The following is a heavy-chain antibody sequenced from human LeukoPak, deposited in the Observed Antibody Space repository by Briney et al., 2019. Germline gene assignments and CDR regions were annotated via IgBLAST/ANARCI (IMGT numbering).Heavy chain of an antibody. CDR3: AKDPGATDY. J-gene: IGHJ4*02. CDR2: MNQDGSEK. V-gene: IGHV3-7*01. Sequence: PGGSLRLSCAASGFTFSSYWMSWVRQAPGKGLEWVANMNQDGSEKYYVDSVEGRFSISRDNAKNSQYLQMNSLRADDTAVYYCAKDPGATDYWGQGTLVTVSS. CDR1: GFTFSSYW.